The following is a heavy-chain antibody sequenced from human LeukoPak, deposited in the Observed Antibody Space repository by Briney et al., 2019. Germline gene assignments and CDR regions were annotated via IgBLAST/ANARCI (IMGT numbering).Heavy chain of an antibody. CDR2: IWSDGTRE. Sequence: GGSLRLSCAASGFTFSHHGMSWVRQAPGKGLEWVALIWSDGTRENYADSVKGRFTISRDISINTLYLQMNSLRVEDTAFYYCARDCSVGGLDFDSRGQGTLVTVSS. V-gene: IGHV3-33*08. J-gene: IGHJ5*01. CDR3: ARDCSVGGLDFDS. D-gene: IGHD2-15*01. CDR1: GFTFSHHG.